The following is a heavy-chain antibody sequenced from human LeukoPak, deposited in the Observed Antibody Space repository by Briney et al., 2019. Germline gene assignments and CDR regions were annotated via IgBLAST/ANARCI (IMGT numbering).Heavy chain of an antibody. CDR1: GFTLSNYG. V-gene: IGHV3-23*01. CDR2: IAVVGGNT. Sequence: GGSLRLSCAASGFTLSNYGMAWVRRAPGKGLEWVSTIAVVGGNTHYADSVEGRFTISRQDSNNALHLQLNSLRAEDTAIYYCARDCCSGGGPLDIWGQGTLVTVSS. CDR3: ARDCCSGGGPLDI. J-gene: IGHJ4*02. D-gene: IGHD2-15*01.